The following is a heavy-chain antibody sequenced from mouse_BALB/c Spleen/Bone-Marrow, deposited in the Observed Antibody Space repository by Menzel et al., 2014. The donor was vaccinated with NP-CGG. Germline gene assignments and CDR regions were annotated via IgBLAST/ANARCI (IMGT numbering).Heavy chain of an antibody. Sequence: EVKLMESGGGLVQPGESLKLSCESNEYEFPSHDMSWVRKTPEKRLELVAAINSDGGSTYYPDTMERRFIISRDNSKKTLYLQMSSLRSEDTAFYYCARHGDYYGSSLCAYWGQGTLVTVSA. V-gene: IGHV5-2*01. D-gene: IGHD1-1*01. CDR1: EYEFPSHD. CDR3: ARHGDYYGSSLCAY. J-gene: IGHJ3*01. CDR2: INSDGGST.